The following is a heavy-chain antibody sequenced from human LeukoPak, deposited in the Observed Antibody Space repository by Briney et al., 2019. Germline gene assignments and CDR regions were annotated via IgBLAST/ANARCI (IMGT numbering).Heavy chain of an antibody. CDR2: IIPIFGTA. Sequence: ASVKVSCKASGGTFSSYAISWVRQAPGQGLEWMGGIIPIFGTANYAQKFQGRVTITTDESTSTAYMELSSLRSEDTAVYYCAKEDDTYMDVWGKGTTVTVSS. CDR1: GGTFSSYA. D-gene: IGHD3-22*01. J-gene: IGHJ6*03. V-gene: IGHV1-69*05. CDR3: AKEDDTYMDV.